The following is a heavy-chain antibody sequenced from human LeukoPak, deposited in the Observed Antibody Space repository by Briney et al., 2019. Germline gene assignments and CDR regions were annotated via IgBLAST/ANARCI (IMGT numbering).Heavy chain of an antibody. D-gene: IGHD6-19*01. V-gene: IGHV3-66*03. J-gene: IGHJ4*01. CDR3: ARDIGQWVVLHQFDY. CDR1: GFTVSNTY. Sequence: GSLRLSCAASGFTVSNTYMSWVRQAPGKGLEWVCRFTISRDNSKNTLYLQMNSLRTEDTSVYYCARDIGQWVVLHQFDYWGQGTLVTVSS.